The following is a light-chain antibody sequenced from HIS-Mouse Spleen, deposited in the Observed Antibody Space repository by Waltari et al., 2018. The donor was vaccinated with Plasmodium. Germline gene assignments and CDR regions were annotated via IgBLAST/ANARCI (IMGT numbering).Light chain of an antibody. CDR2: EDS. Sequence: SYELTQPPSVSVSPGQTARNTCSGDDLPKKYAYWYQQKSGQAPVLVTYEDSKRPSGIPERFSGSSSGTMATLTISGAQVEDEADYYCYSTDSSGNHRVFGGGTKLTVL. CDR3: YSTDSSGNHRV. J-gene: IGLJ3*02. CDR1: DLPKKY. V-gene: IGLV3-10*01.